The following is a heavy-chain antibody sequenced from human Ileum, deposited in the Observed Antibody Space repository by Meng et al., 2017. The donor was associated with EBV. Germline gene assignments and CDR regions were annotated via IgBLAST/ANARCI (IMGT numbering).Heavy chain of an antibody. CDR1: GGSISSSNW. Sequence: VQLQASVPGLVKPSGPLSPTCAASGGSISSSNWWSWVRQPPGKGLEWIGEIYHSGSTNYNPFLKSRVTISVDKSKNQFSLNLSSVTAADTAVYYCARVGQWLPIDYWGQGTLVTVSS. CDR2: IYHSGST. CDR3: ARVGQWLPIDY. D-gene: IGHD6-19*01. V-gene: IGHV4-4*02. J-gene: IGHJ4*02.